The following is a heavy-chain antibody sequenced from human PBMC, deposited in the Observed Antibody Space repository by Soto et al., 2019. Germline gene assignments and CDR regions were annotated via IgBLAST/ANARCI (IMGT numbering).Heavy chain of an antibody. CDR3: ARRGSSWDIFDP. Sequence: GESLKISCKASGYTFNTYWVAWVRQMPGKGLEWMGLIYPGDSDTRYSPSFQGQVTISADKSISTAYLQWSSLKASDTAMYYCARRGSSWDIFDPWGQGTLVTVSS. CDR1: GYTFNTYW. V-gene: IGHV5-51*01. D-gene: IGHD6-13*01. CDR2: IYPGDSDT. J-gene: IGHJ5*02.